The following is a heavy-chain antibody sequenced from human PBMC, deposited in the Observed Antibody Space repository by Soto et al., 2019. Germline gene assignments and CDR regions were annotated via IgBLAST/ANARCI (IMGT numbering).Heavy chain of an antibody. V-gene: IGHV1-24*01. CDR1: GYTLTEFF. J-gene: IGHJ6*02. CDR3: ATASYYDSSGYYLPDYAMDV. CDR2: FDPEDGET. Sequence: ASLKGSCKVSGYTLTEFFIHWGRLAPEKGLEWMGGFDPEDGETIYAQKFQGRVTMTEDTSTDTAYMELSSLRSEDTAVYYCATASYYDSSGYYLPDYAMDVWGQGTTVTVSS. D-gene: IGHD3-22*01.